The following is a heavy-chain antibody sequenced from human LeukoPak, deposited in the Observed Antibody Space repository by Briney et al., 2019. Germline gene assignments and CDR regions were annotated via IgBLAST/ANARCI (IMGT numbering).Heavy chain of an antibody. CDR2: IFYSGST. Sequence: PSETLSLTCTVSGGSVSSGSYYWSWIRQPPGRGLEWIGYIFYSGSTNYNPSLKSRVTISVDMSKNHFSLKLSSVTAADTAVYYCARGANRTSDYFDYWGQGTLVTVSS. J-gene: IGHJ4*02. CDR3: ARGANRTSDYFDY. CDR1: GGSVSSGSYY. D-gene: IGHD1-14*01. V-gene: IGHV4-61*03.